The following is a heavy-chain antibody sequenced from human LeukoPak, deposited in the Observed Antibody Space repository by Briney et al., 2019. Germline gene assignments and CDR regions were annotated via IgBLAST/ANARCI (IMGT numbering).Heavy chain of an antibody. CDR1: GFTFSSYA. CDR3: AKGTTGDITLVEY. V-gene: IGHV3-23*01. CDR2: TSGSGGST. Sequence: GGSLRLSGAASGFTFSSYAMSWVRQAPGKGLEWVSGTSGSGGSTYYGDSVKGRFTISRDNSKNTLYLQMNSLRAEDTAVYYCAKGTTGDITLVEYWGQGTLVTVSS. D-gene: IGHD1-1*01. J-gene: IGHJ4*02.